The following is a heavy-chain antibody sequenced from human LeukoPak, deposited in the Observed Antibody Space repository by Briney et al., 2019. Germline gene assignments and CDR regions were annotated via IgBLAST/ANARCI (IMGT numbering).Heavy chain of an antibody. D-gene: IGHD1-26*01. Sequence: WASVKVSCKASGYTFTGYYMHWVRQAPGQGLEWMGWISAYNGNTNYAQKLQGRVTMTTDTSTSTAYMELRSLRSDDTAVYYCARAGGSHPFAFDIWGQGTMVTVSS. V-gene: IGHV1-18*04. CDR3: ARAGGSHPFAFDI. CDR2: ISAYNGNT. CDR1: GYTFTGYY. J-gene: IGHJ3*02.